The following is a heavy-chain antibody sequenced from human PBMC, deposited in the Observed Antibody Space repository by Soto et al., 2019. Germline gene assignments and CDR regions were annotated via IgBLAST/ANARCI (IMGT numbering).Heavy chain of an antibody. CDR3: ARDSGPHIAAAGLPDV. V-gene: IGHV1-69*06. CDR1: GGTFSSYA. Sequence: SVKGSCKASGGTFSSYAISWVRQAPGQGLEWMGGIIPIFGTANYAQKFQGRVTITADKSTSTAYMELSSLRSEDTAVYYCARDSGPHIAAAGLPDVWAQGTSVTASS. CDR2: IIPIFGTA. J-gene: IGHJ6*02. D-gene: IGHD6-13*01.